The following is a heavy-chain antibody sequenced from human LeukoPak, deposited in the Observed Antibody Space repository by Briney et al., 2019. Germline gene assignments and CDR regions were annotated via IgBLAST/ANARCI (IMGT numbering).Heavy chain of an antibody. Sequence: SETLSLTCTVSGGSIGSSSYYWGWIRQPPGKGLEWIGSMYHSGSTYYNPPLKSRVTISEDTSKNQFSLKLRSVTAADTAMYYCARGPRFGELLWHWFDPWGQGTLVTVSS. V-gene: IGHV4-39*07. CDR2: MYHSGST. D-gene: IGHD3-10*01. CDR3: ARGPRFGELLWHWFDP. CDR1: GGSIGSSSYY. J-gene: IGHJ5*02.